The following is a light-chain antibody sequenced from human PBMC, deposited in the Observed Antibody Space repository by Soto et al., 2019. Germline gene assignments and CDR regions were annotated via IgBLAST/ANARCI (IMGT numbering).Light chain of an antibody. J-gene: IGKJ4*01. CDR1: QSVGDY. Sequence: ESELTQSPATMSMSPGERGPLSCRASQSVGDYVGWYQQKPGQAPRLLIYDASQSATGVPARFSASGSGTDFTLTISSLEPEDFAIYYCQQREDWPRAFGGGTKADI. CDR2: DAS. V-gene: IGKV3-11*01. CDR3: QQREDWPRA.